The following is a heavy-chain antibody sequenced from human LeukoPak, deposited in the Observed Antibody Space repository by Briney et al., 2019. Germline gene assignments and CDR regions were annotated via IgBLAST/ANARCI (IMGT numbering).Heavy chain of an antibody. D-gene: IGHD3-10*01. J-gene: IGHJ6*04. CDR3: ARDRAPVLLWFGESKPYYYYGMDV. CDR1: GYTFTSYG. V-gene: IGHV1-18*04. Sequence: ASVKVSCKASGYTFTSYGISWVRRAPGQGLEWMGWISAYNGNTNYAQKLQGRVTMTTDTSTSTAYMELRSLRSDDTAVYYCARDRAPVLLWFGESKPYYYYGMDVWGKGTTVTVSS. CDR2: ISAYNGNT.